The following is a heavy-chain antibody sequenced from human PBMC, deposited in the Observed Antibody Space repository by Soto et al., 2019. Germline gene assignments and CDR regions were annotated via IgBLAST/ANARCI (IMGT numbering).Heavy chain of an antibody. V-gene: IGHV3-30-3*01. CDR2: ISYDGSNK. CDR1: GFTFSSYA. J-gene: IGHJ4*02. Sequence: HPGGSLRLSCAASGFTFSSYAMHWVRQAPGKGLEWVAVISYDGSNKYYADSVKGRFTISRDNSKNTLYLQMNSLRVEDTAVYYCATKVPGSNPLDSWGQGA. CDR3: ATKVPGSNPLDS. D-gene: IGHD1-1*01.